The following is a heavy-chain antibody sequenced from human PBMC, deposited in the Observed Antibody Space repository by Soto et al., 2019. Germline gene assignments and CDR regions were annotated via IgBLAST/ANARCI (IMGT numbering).Heavy chain of an antibody. Sequence: GASVKVSCKASGYTFTSYGISWVRQAPGQGLEWMGWISAYNGNTNYAQKLQGRVTMTTDTSTSTAYMELRSLRSDDTAVYYCARVPYYYDVGPFDIWGQGTMVTVSS. D-gene: IGHD3-22*01. V-gene: IGHV1-18*01. CDR3: ARVPYYYDVGPFDI. CDR1: GYTFTSYG. CDR2: ISAYNGNT. J-gene: IGHJ3*02.